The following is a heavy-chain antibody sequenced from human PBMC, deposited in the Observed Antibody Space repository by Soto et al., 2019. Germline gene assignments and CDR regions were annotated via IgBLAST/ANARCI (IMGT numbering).Heavy chain of an antibody. J-gene: IGHJ3*02. CDR3: ARYTPGADRVFGIVLVVPAIRSSVI. Sequence: SETLSLTCTVSGGSISSYYWSWIRQPPGKGLEWIGYIYYSGSTNYNPSLKSRVTISVDTSKNQFSLKLSSVTAADTAVYYCARYTPGADRVFGIVLVVPAIRSSVIWYPEIMLTVS. D-gene: IGHD2-15*01. V-gene: IGHV4-59*01. CDR2: IYYSGST. CDR1: GGSISSYY.